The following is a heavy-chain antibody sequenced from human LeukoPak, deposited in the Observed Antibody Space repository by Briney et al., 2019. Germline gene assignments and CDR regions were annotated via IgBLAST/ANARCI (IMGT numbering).Heavy chain of an antibody. CDR1: GYTFTSYD. D-gene: IGHD3-10*01. J-gene: IGHJ5*02. Sequence: ASVKVSCRASGYTFTSYDINWVRQATGQGLEWMGWMNPNSGNTGYAQKSQGRVTMTRNTSISTAYMELSSLRSEDTAVYYCARSYGSGSYTWFDPWGQGTLVTVSS. CDR2: MNPNSGNT. V-gene: IGHV1-8*01. CDR3: ARSYGSGSYTWFDP.